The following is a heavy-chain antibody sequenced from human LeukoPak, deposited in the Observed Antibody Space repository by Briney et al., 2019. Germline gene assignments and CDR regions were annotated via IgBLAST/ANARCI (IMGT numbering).Heavy chain of an antibody. V-gene: IGHV1-18*01. CDR1: GYTFTSYG. CDR2: ISAYNGNT. Sequence: ASVKVSCKASGYTFTSYGISWVRQAPGQGLEWMGWISAYNGNTNYAQKLQGRVTMTTDTSTSTAYMELRSLRSDDTAVYYCATQSGYSGAAGPPDYRGQGTLVTVSS. J-gene: IGHJ4*02. CDR3: ATQSGYSGAAGPPDY. D-gene: IGHD6-13*01.